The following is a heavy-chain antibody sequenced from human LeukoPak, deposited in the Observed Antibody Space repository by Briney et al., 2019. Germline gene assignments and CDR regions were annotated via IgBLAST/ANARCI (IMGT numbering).Heavy chain of an antibody. CDR2: IYYSGST. Sequence: KPSETLSLTCTVSGGSISSSSYYWGWIRQPPGTGLEWIGSIYYSGSTYYNPSLKSRVTISVDTSKNQFSLKLSSVTAADTAVYYCARRPRRPAAIDYWGQGTLVTVSS. CDR3: ARRPRRPAAIDY. V-gene: IGHV4-39*07. J-gene: IGHJ4*02. D-gene: IGHD2-2*01. CDR1: GGSISSSSYY.